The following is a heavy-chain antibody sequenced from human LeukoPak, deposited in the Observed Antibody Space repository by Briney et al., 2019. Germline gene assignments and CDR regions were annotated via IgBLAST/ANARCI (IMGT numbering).Heavy chain of an antibody. CDR3: AKDARHIVVVTATVSDY. D-gene: IGHD2-21*02. V-gene: IGHV3-23*01. CDR2: ISGSGGST. J-gene: IGHJ4*02. CDR1: GFTFSSYA. Sequence: PGGSLRLSCAASGFTFSSYAMSWVRQAPGKGLEWVSAISGSGGSTYYADSVKGRFTISRDNSKNTLYLQMNSLRAEDTAVYYCAKDARHIVVVTATVSDYWGQGTLVTVSS.